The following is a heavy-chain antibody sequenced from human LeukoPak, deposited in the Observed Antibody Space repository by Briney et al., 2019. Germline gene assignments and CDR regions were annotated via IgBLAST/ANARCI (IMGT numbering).Heavy chain of an antibody. J-gene: IGHJ5*02. D-gene: IGHD1-26*01. CDR3: ARRSGSYQSWFDP. CDR2: ISSNGGST. Sequence: GGSLRLSCAASGFTFSSYAMHWVRQAPGKGLEYVSAISSNGGSTYYANSVKGRFTISRDNSKNTLYLQMGSLRAEDMAVYYCARRSGSYQSWFDPWGQGTLVTVSS. CDR1: GFTFSSYA. V-gene: IGHV3-64*01.